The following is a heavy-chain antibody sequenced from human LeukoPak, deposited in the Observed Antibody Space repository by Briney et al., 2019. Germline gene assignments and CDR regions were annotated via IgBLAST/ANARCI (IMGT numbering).Heavy chain of an antibody. J-gene: IGHJ5*02. D-gene: IGHD4-17*01. V-gene: IGHV7-4-1*02. Sequence: ASVKVSCKASGGTFSNYAISWVRQAPGQGLEWMGWINTNTGNPTYAQGFTGRFVFSLDTSVSTAYLQISSLKAEDTAVYYCARDSFNDYGDGNNWFDPWGQGTLVTVSS. CDR2: INTNTGNP. CDR3: ARDSFNDYGDGNNWFDP. CDR1: GGTFSNYA.